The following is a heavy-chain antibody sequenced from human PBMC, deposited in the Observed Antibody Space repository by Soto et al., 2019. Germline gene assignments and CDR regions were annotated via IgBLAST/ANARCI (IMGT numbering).Heavy chain of an antibody. CDR1: GFRFSAYW. V-gene: IGHV3-74*01. D-gene: IGHD3-10*01. Sequence: EVHLVESGGGLVRPGGSLRLSCAASGFRFSAYWIHWVRQVPGKGLAWVSHISNDDNSATYADSVKGRFTISRDDAKNTVYLQMNSLRADDTAVYYCLRDSARTFDYWGRGTLVTVSS. CDR2: ISNDDNSA. CDR3: LRDSARTFDY. J-gene: IGHJ4*01.